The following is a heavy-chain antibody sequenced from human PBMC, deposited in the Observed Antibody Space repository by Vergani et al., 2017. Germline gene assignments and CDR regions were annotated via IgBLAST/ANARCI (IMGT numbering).Heavy chain of an antibody. Sequence: QVQLQQWGAGLLKPSETLSLTCAVYGGSFSGYYWSWIRQPPGKGLEWIGEINHSGSTNYNPSLKSRVTISVDTSKNQFSLKLSSVTAADTAVYYCAKDRVFGVAASSGYMDVWGKGTTVTVSS. V-gene: IGHV4-34*01. CDR2: INHSGST. D-gene: IGHD3-3*01. CDR1: GGSFSGYY. CDR3: AKDRVFGVAASSGYMDV. J-gene: IGHJ6*03.